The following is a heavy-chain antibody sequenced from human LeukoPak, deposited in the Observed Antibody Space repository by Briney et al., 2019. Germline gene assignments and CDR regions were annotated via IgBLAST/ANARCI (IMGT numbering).Heavy chain of an antibody. J-gene: IGHJ6*02. CDR1: GGTFSSYA. V-gene: IGHV1-69*13. Sequence: ALVKVSCKASGGTFSSYAISWVRQAPGQGLEWMGGIIPIFGTANYAQKFQGRVTITADESTSTAYMELSSLRSEDTAVYYCARSGRSSWYGYYYGMDVWGQGTTVTVSS. D-gene: IGHD6-13*01. CDR3: ARSGRSSWYGYYYGMDV. CDR2: IIPIFGTA.